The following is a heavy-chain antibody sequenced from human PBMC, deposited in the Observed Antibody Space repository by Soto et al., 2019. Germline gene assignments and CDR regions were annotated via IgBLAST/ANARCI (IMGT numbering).Heavy chain of an antibody. CDR1: GFTVISNY. D-gene: IGHD3-10*01. Sequence: GGCLRLSCAASGFTVISNYMSWVRQAPWKGLEWVSVIYSGGSTYYADSVKGRFTISRDNSKNTLYLQMNSLRAEDTAVYYCARKRGSGSYSGEDWGQGTLVTVSS. J-gene: IGHJ4*02. CDR3: ARKRGSGSYSGED. V-gene: IGHV3-66*01. CDR2: IYSGGST.